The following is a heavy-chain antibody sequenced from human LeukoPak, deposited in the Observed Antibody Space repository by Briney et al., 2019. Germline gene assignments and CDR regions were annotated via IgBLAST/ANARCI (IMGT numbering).Heavy chain of an antibody. J-gene: IGHJ4*02. CDR1: GFTFSTYG. Sequence: GGSLRLSCAASGFTFSTYGMSWVRQAPGKGLEWVSGISGSGGSRFYTDSVKGRFTISRDNSKNTLYLQMNSLTAEDTAVYYCAKRGTVTTFGHCDYWGQGTLVTVSS. CDR2: ISGSGGSR. D-gene: IGHD4-17*01. V-gene: IGHV3-23*01. CDR3: AKRGTVTTFGHCDY.